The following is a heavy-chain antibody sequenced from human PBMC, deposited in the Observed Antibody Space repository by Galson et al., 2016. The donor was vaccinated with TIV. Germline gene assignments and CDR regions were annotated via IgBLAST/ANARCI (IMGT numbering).Heavy chain of an antibody. CDR1: GLTVSTNY. Sequence: SLRLSCAASGLTVSTNYMSWVRQAPGKGLEWVSIVYSDGSTYYADSVEGRFSISRDNSKNTVYLQLNSLRAEDTAVYYCARSYDSSGNRGRFDHWGQGTLVTVSS. J-gene: IGHJ4*02. CDR2: VYSDGST. CDR3: ARSYDSSGNRGRFDH. V-gene: IGHV3-53*01. D-gene: IGHD3-22*01.